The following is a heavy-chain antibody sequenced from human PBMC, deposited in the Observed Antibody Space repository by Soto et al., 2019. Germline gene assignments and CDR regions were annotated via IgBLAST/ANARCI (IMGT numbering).Heavy chain of an antibody. D-gene: IGHD6-13*01. CDR2: IIPIFGTA. J-gene: IGHJ4*02. Sequence: ASVKVSCKASGGTFSSYAISWVRQAPGQGLEWMGGIIPIFGTANYAQKFQGRVTITADKSTSTAYMELSSLRSEDTAVYYCASHPGIAAAAAEFYFDYWGQGTLVTVSS. CDR1: GGTFSSYA. CDR3: ASHPGIAAAAAEFYFDY. V-gene: IGHV1-69*06.